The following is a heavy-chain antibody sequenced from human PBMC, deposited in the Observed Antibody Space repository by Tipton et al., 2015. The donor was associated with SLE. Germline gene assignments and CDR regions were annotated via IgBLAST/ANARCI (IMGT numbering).Heavy chain of an antibody. J-gene: IGHJ3*02. V-gene: IGHV1-18*01. CDR3: ARTPQWDPPTFDI. Sequence: QSGAEVKKPGASVKVSCKASGYTFTSYGISWVRQAPGQGLEWMGWISTYNANTNYAQKLQGRVTMTTDTSTTTAFMDLRSLRSDDTAVYYCARTPQWDPPTFDIWGQGTMVTVSS. CDR2: ISTYNANT. CDR1: GYTFTSYG. D-gene: IGHD1-26*01.